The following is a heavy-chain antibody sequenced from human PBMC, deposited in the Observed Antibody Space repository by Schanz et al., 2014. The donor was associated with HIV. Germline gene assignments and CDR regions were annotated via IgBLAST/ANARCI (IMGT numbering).Heavy chain of an antibody. J-gene: IGHJ6*02. V-gene: IGHV4-4*07. CDR2: IHATGGT. CDR3: ARAFCSGGSCFAGYGLDV. D-gene: IGHD2-15*01. CDR1: GGSIGNYY. Sequence: QVQLQESGPGLVKPSETLSLTCSVSGGSIGNYYWSWVRQPAGKGLEGLGPIHATGGTSYSPSPRGRVTVSFDTSQNRISLNLSSVTAADTAVYYCARAFCSGGSCFAGYGLDVWGQGTTVTVSS.